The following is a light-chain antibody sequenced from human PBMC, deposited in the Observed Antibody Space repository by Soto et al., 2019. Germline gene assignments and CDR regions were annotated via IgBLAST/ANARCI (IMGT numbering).Light chain of an antibody. CDR3: SSYAGSNNV. CDR1: SIDVGGYNY. J-gene: IGLJ1*01. V-gene: IGLV2-8*01. Sequence: LTQPPSASGSPGQSVTISCTGTSIDVGGYNYVSWYQQHPGKAPKLMIYEVSKRPSGVPDRFSGSKSGNTASLTVSGLQAEDEADYYCSSYAGSNNVFGTGTKVTVL. CDR2: EVS.